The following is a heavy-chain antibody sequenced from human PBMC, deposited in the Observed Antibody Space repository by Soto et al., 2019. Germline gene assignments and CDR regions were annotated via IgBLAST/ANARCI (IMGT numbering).Heavy chain of an antibody. CDR2: ICWDDDK. D-gene: IGHD3-10*01. CDR1: GFSLSTRGVA. Sequence: QITLKESGPTLLNPTQTLTLTCSFSGFSLSTRGVAVGWLRQPPGKALEWLTLICWDDDKRFSPSLKSRLTITKDTSKDQVVLIMTDMDPVDTATYVCARSLGQSPPDCWGQGTLVTVSS. V-gene: IGHV2-5*02. CDR3: ARSLGQSPPDC. J-gene: IGHJ4*02.